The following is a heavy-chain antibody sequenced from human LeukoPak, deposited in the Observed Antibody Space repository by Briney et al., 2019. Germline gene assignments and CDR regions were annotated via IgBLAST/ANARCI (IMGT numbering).Heavy chain of an antibody. Sequence: SETLSLTCTVYGGSITSSSYYWGWISQPPGKGMEWIGSIFYSGSTYYNPSLKSRVTMSVDTSKTQFSLKLSSVTAADTAVYYCAKQQLVRCFDYWGQGTLVTVSS. CDR3: AKQQLVRCFDY. CDR2: IFYSGST. D-gene: IGHD6-13*01. J-gene: IGHJ4*02. V-gene: IGHV4-39*01. CDR1: GGSITSSSYY.